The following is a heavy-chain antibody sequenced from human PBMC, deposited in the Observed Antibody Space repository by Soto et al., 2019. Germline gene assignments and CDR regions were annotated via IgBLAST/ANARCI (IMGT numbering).Heavy chain of an antibody. D-gene: IGHD3-10*01. CDR3: ARDRGLNDAFDI. Sequence: QVQLVESGGGVVQPGRSLRLSCAASGFTFSSYGMHWVRQAPGKGLEWVAVIWYDGSNKYYADSVKGRFTISRDNSKNTLYLQMNSLRAEDTAVYYCARDRGLNDAFDIWGQGTMVTVSS. CDR1: GFTFSSYG. J-gene: IGHJ3*02. CDR2: IWYDGSNK. V-gene: IGHV3-33*01.